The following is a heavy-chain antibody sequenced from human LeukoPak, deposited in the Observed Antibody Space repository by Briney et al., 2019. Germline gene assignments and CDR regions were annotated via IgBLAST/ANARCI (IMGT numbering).Heavy chain of an antibody. Sequence: GGSLRLSRAASGFTFSSYAMSWVRQAPGKGLEWVSAISGSGGSTYYADSVKGRFTISRDNSKNTLYLQMNSLRAEDTAVYYCAKLPDIVLVVYAWYFDLWGRGTLVTVSS. J-gene: IGHJ2*01. CDR3: AKLPDIVLVVYAWYFDL. D-gene: IGHD2-8*02. CDR2: ISGSGGST. CDR1: GFTFSSYA. V-gene: IGHV3-23*01.